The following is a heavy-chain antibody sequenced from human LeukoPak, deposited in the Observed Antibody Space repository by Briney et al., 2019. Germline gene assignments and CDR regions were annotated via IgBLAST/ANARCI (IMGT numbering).Heavy chain of an antibody. Sequence: NPSETLSLTCTVSGGSISSYYWSWIRQPAGKGLEWIGRIYTSGSTNYNPSLKSRVTMSVDTSKNQFSLKLSSVTAADTAVYYCAVPNGEGSGSYYHISDAFDIWGQGTMVTVSS. D-gene: IGHD3-10*01. J-gene: IGHJ3*02. CDR1: GGSISSYY. CDR2: IYTSGST. CDR3: AVPNGEGSGSYYHISDAFDI. V-gene: IGHV4-4*07.